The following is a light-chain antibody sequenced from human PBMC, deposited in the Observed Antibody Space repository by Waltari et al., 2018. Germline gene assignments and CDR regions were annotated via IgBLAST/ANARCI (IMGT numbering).Light chain of an antibody. Sequence: DVVMTQSPLSLSVTLGQPASISFRSSQSLVSSDGNTYFNWFHQRPGQPPRRLFYKVSTRDSGVPDRFSGSGSGTDFTLTISRVEAEDVGVYYCMQGIHRPWTFGQGTKVEIK. CDR2: KVS. CDR3: MQGIHRPWT. J-gene: IGKJ1*01. CDR1: QSLVSSDGNTY. V-gene: IGKV2-30*01.